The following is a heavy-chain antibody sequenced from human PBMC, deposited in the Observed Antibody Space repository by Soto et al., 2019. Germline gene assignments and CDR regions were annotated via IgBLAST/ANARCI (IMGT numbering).Heavy chain of an antibody. Sequence: EAHLVESGGGLVQPGRSRRLSCAASGFTFSSYAFNWVRQAPGKGLEWISYISVGSGSIFYADSVKGRFTISRDDAQNSLYLQMNTLRDEDTAIYFCGRDDKWAFDIWGQGTTVIVSS. CDR3: GRDDKWAFDI. D-gene: IGHD1-26*01. V-gene: IGHV3-48*02. CDR1: GFTFSSYA. CDR2: ISVGSGSI. J-gene: IGHJ3*02.